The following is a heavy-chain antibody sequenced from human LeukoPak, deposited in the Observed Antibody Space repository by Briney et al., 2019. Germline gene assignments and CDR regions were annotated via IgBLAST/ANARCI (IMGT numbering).Heavy chain of an antibody. CDR3: PSVLRVLLDD. J-gene: IGHJ4*02. CDR2: IKTNSGGT. Sequence: ASVRDSSKDSGYTFTGNNMHWVRQAPGEGDERMGWIKTNSGGTNYIQKFHGSVTMTRDTSINSAYIELSRLTSDDTAVYYCPSVLRVLLDDWGQGTLVTVSS. V-gene: IGHV1-2*02. D-gene: IGHD2-15*01. CDR1: GYTFTGNN.